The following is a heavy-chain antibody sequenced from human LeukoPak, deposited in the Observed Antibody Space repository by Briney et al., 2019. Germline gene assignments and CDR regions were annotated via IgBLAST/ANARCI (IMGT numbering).Heavy chain of an antibody. J-gene: IGHJ5*02. V-gene: IGHV3-21*04. CDR1: GFTFSSYS. D-gene: IGHD2-15*01. CDR3: AAQGYCSDGSCS. CDR2: ISSSSSYI. Sequence: TGGSLRLSCGASGFTFSSYSMNWVRQAPGKGLEWVSSISSSSSYIYYADSVKGRFTISRDNAKYSLYLQMNSLRAEDTAFYYCAAQGYCSDGSCSWGQGTLVTVSS.